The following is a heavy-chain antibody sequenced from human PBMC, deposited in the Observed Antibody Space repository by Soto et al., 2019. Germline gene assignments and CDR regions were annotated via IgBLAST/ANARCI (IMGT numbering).Heavy chain of an antibody. CDR1: GFTFSTYW. CDR2: INSDGRNT. CDR3: ASGVTIFGEYGMDV. Sequence: EVQLVESGGGLVQPGGSLRLSCAASGFTFSTYWMHWVRQAPGKGLVWVSRINSDGRNTGYADSVKGRFTISRDNDKNTLYLQMNSLRAEDTAVYYFASGVTIFGEYGMDVWGQGTTVTVSS. J-gene: IGHJ6*02. D-gene: IGHD3-3*01. V-gene: IGHV3-74*01.